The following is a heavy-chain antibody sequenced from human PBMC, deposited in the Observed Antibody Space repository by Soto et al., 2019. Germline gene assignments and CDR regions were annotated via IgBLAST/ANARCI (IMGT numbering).Heavy chain of an antibody. Sequence: ASVKVSCKASGYTFTSYDINWVRQATGQGLEWMGWMNPNSGNTGYAQKFQGRVTMTRNTSISTAYMELSSLRSEDTAVYYCARAPPPLYSSSWYYTPANWFDPWGQGTRVTVSS. CDR1: GYTFTSYD. J-gene: IGHJ5*02. CDR3: ARAPPPLYSSSWYYTPANWFDP. D-gene: IGHD6-13*01. CDR2: MNPNSGNT. V-gene: IGHV1-8*01.